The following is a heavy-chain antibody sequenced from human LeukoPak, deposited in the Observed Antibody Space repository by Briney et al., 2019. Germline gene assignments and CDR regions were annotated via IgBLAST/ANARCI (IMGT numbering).Heavy chain of an antibody. D-gene: IGHD3-16*01. CDR3: AKLGGQEVHNYYVAV. J-gene: IGHJ6*03. CDR2: IIDNGYIT. Sequence: GGSLRLSRAASGFTFSSYAMSWVRQVSGKGLEWVSGIIDNGYITYYANSVRGRFTISRDNSKNTLFLQMNSLRAEDTAVYYCAKLGGQEVHNYYVAVWGKGTTVAVSS. V-gene: IGHV3-23*01. CDR1: GFTFSSYA.